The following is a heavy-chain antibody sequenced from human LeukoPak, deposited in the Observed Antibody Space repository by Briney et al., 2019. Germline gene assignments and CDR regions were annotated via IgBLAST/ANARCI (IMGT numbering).Heavy chain of an antibody. CDR2: INHSGST. J-gene: IGHJ6*02. Sequence: ASETLSLTCAVYGGSFSGYYWSWIRQPPGKGLEWIGEINHSGSTNYNPSLKSRVTISVDTSKNQFSLKLSSVTAADTAVYYCAGVRSIAASPMNYYYYYGMDVWGQGTTVTVSS. V-gene: IGHV4-34*01. CDR3: AGVRSIAASPMNYYYYYGMDV. D-gene: IGHD6-6*01. CDR1: GGSFSGYY.